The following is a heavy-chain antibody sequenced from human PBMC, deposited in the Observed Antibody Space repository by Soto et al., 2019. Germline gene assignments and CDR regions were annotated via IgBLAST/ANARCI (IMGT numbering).Heavy chain of an antibody. D-gene: IGHD2-15*01. CDR1: GYSFTSYW. CDR2: IYPGDSDT. Sequence: GESLKISCKGSGYSFTSYWIGWVRQMPGKGLEWMGIIYPGDSDTRYSPSFQGQVTISADKSISTAYLQWSSLKASDTAMYYCAIRLWGVGDIVVVVAATNAFDIWGQGTMVTVSS. J-gene: IGHJ3*02. V-gene: IGHV5-51*01. CDR3: AIRLWGVGDIVVVVAATNAFDI.